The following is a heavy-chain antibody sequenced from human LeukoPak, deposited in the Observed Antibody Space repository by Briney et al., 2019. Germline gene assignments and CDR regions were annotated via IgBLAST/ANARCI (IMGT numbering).Heavy chain of an antibody. CDR2: LSGSGHST. Sequence: GGSVRLLRAASGLTFCIQAMICVGHAPGKGLEYVSSLSGSGHSTHSAASVKGRLTISSVKAKNTLYLQMNSMRAEGTAVYYCAKDGLYESSGFHFDYWGQGPLVTVSS. J-gene: IGHJ4*02. CDR3: AKDGLYESSGFHFDY. D-gene: IGHD3-22*01. CDR1: GLTFCIQA. V-gene: IGHV3-23*01.